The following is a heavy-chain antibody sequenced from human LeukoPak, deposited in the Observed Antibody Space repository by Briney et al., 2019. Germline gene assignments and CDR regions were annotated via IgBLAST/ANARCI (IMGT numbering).Heavy chain of an antibody. Sequence: KPSETLSLTCTVSGGSISSYYWSWIRQPPGKGLEWIGYIYYSGSTNYNPSLKSRVTISVDTSKNQFSLKLSSVTAADTAVYYCARDQYSSSWYWFGPWGQGTLVTVSS. D-gene: IGHD6-13*01. V-gene: IGHV4-59*01. CDR3: ARDQYSSSWYWFGP. CDR1: GGSISSYY. J-gene: IGHJ5*02. CDR2: IYYSGST.